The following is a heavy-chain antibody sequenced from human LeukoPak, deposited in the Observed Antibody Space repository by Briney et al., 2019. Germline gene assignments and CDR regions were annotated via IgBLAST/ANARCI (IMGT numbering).Heavy chain of an antibody. D-gene: IGHD2-8*01. CDR1: GYTFTSYY. J-gene: IGHJ4*02. Sequence: ASVKVSCRASGYTFTSYYMHWVRQAPGQGLEWMGIINPSGGSTSYAQKFQGRVTMTRDTSTSTVYMELSSLRSEDTAVYCCARGHCTNGVCYNFDYWGQGTLVTVSS. CDR2: INPSGGST. V-gene: IGHV1-46*01. CDR3: ARGHCTNGVCYNFDY.